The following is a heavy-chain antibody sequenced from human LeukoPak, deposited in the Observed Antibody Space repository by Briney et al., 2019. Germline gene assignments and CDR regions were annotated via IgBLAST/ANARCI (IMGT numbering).Heavy chain of an antibody. CDR3: ARRPGVVVPRARNWFDP. V-gene: IGHV4-34*01. Sequence: SETLSLTCAVYGGSFSGYYWSWNRQPPGKGLEWIGEINHSGSTNYNPSLKSRVTISVDTSKNQFSLKLSSVTAADTAVYYCARRPGVVVPRARNWFDPWGQGTLVTVSS. J-gene: IGHJ5*02. CDR1: GGSFSGYY. CDR2: INHSGST. D-gene: IGHD2-15*01.